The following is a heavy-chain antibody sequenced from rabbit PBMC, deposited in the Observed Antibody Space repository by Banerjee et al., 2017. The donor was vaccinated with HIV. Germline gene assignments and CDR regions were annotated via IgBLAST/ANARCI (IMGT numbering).Heavy chain of an antibody. J-gene: IGHJ6*01. CDR3: ARGIDIGTHLDL. CDR1: GFSFSNKYV. CDR2: INTSSGNT. Sequence: QEQLEESGGDLVKPEGSLTLTCTASGFSFSNKYVMCWVRQAPGKGLEWIACINTSSGNTVYASWAKGRFTISRTSSTTVTLQMTSLTAADTATYFCARGIDIGTHLDLWGPGTLVTVS. V-gene: IGHV1S45*01.